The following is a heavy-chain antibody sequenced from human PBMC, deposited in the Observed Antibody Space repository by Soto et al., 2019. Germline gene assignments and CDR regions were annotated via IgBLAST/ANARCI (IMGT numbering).Heavy chain of an antibody. CDR2: ISSSSSYI. CDR1: GFTFSSYS. CDR3: ASNIMITFGGVIGPFDY. Sequence: GGSLRLSCAASGFTFSSYSMNWVRQAPGKGLGWVSSISSSSSYIYYADSVKGRFTISRDNAKNSLYLQMNSLRAEDTAVYYCASNIMITFGGVIGPFDYWGQGTQVTVSS. D-gene: IGHD3-16*02. V-gene: IGHV3-21*01. J-gene: IGHJ4*02.